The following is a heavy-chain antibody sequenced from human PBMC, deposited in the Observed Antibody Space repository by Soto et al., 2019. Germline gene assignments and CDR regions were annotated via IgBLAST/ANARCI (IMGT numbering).Heavy chain of an antibody. CDR2: IIPIFGTA. J-gene: IGHJ4*02. CDR3: ARVWGSGWYGEFDY. CDR1: GGTFSSYA. V-gene: IGHV1-69*13. Sequence: GPSVKVSCKASGGTFSSYAISWVRQAPGQGLEWMGGIIPIFGTANYAQKFQGRVTITADESTSTAYMELSSLRSEDTAVYYCARVWGSGWYGEFDYWGQGTLVTVSS. D-gene: IGHD6-19*01.